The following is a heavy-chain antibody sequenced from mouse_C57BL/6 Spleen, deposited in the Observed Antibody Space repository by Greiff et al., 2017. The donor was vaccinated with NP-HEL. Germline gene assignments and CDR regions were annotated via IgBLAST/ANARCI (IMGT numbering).Heavy chain of an antibody. J-gene: IGHJ1*03. CDR2: IDPSDSYT. V-gene: IGHV1-69*01. Sequence: QVQLQHPGAELVMPGASVKLSCKASGYTFTSYWMHWVKQRPGQGLEWIGEIDPSDSYTNYNQKFKGKSTLTVDKSSSTAYMQLSSLTSEDSAVYYCARRGITTVVGRRYFDVWGTGTTVTVSS. D-gene: IGHD1-1*01. CDR3: ARRGITTVVGRRYFDV. CDR1: GYTFTSYW.